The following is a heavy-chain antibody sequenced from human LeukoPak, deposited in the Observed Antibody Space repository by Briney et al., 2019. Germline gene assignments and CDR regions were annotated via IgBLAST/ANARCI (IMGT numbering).Heavy chain of an antibody. V-gene: IGHV4-59*01. CDR2: IYYSGST. CDR1: GGSISSYY. J-gene: IGHJ4*02. CDR3: ATDLGYLPH. D-gene: IGHD5-18*01. Sequence: PSETLSLTCTVSGGSISSYYWSWIRQPPGKGLEWIGYIYYSGSTNYNPSLKSRVTISVDTSKKQFSLRLSSVTAADTAVYYCATDLGYLPHWGQGTLVTVSS.